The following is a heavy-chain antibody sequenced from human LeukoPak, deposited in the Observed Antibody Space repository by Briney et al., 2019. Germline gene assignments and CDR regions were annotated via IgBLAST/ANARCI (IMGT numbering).Heavy chain of an antibody. CDR1: GFTFTTYS. CDR2: ISSGISAI. J-gene: IGHJ4*02. V-gene: IGHV3-21*01. CDR3: ARHGRSPPNGYSSGWTVDY. Sequence: PGGSLRLSCEASGFTFTTYSMTWVRQAPGKGLEWVSIISSGISAIFSADALKGRFTISRDDAKNLLYLDMNSLRAEDTAVYYCARHGRSPPNGYSSGWTVDYWGQGTLVTVSS. D-gene: IGHD6-19*01.